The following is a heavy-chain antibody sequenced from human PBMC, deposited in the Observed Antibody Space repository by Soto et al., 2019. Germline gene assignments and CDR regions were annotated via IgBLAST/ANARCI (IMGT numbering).Heavy chain of an antibody. J-gene: IGHJ4*02. V-gene: IGHV1-3*01. CDR1: GYTFTSYA. D-gene: IGHD3-22*01. CDR2: INAGNGNT. CDR3: ARGFQYYYDSSGYYTPLSS. Sequence: ASVKVSCKASGYTFTSYAMHWVRQAPGQRLEWKGWINAGNGNTKYSQKFQGRVTITRDTSASTAYMELSSLRSEDTAVYYCARGFQYYYDSSGYYTPLSSWGQGTLVTVSS.